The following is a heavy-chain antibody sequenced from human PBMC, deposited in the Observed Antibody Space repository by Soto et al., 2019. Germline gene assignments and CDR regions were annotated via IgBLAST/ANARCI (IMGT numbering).Heavy chain of an antibody. Sequence: QVQLQESGPGLVKPSETLSLTCTVSGGSIANYYCSWFRQPPGKGLEWIGYIQYSGYSAYNLSLKRRVPMSMDTSKTQFSLMLESVTATDTAVYYCARHGFGPLNGLVDVWGQGTTVIVSS. CDR2: IQYSGYS. CDR1: GGSIANYY. V-gene: IGHV4-59*08. D-gene: IGHD3-10*01. J-gene: IGHJ6*02. CDR3: ARHGFGPLNGLVDV.